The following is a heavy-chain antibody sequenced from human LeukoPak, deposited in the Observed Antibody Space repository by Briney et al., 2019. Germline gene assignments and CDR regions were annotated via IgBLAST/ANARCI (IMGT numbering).Heavy chain of an antibody. V-gene: IGHV3-23*01. CDR1: GFTLSGNA. J-gene: IGHJ1*01. CDR3: AKDLSWWAAADH. Sequence: GGSLRLSCAASGFTLSGNAMSWVRQAPGRGLEWVSGVGGDDRTHYADSVRGRFTISRDNSMNTVSLDMNRLRVEDTAVYYCAKDLSWWAAADHWGQGALATVPS. D-gene: IGHD2-15*01. CDR2: VGGDDRT.